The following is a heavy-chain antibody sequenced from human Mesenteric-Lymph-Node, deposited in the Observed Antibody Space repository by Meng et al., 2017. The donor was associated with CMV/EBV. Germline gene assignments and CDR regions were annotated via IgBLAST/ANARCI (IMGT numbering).Heavy chain of an antibody. CDR1: GYTFTGYY. CDR3: ARESRGSYHDY. Sequence: SCKASGYTFTGYYMHWVRQAPGQGLEWMGWINPNSGGTTYVQKFQGRVTMTRDTSISTAYMELSRLRSDDTAVYYCARESRGSYHDYWGQGTLVTVSS. D-gene: IGHD1-26*01. J-gene: IGHJ4*02. V-gene: IGHV1-2*02. CDR2: INPNSGGT.